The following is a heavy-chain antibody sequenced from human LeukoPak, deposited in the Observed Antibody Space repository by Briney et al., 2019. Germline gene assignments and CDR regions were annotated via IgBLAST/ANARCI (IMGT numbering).Heavy chain of an antibody. Sequence: SVKVPCKASGGTFSSYAISWVRQAPGQGLEWMGGIIPIFGTANYAQKFQGRVTITADESTSTAYMELSSLRSEDTAVYYCARASNIVVVPATSGSFDYWGQGTLVTVSS. CDR2: IIPIFGTA. J-gene: IGHJ4*02. V-gene: IGHV1-69*01. CDR3: ARASNIVVVPATSGSFDY. CDR1: GGTFSSYA. D-gene: IGHD2-2*01.